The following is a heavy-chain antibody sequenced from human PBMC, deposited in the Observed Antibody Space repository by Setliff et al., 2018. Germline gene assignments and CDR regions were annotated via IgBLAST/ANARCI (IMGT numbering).Heavy chain of an antibody. J-gene: IGHJ5*01. D-gene: IGHD4-17*01. V-gene: IGHV3-23*01. CDR3: AKDPNGDYVGAFDS. Sequence: PGGSLRLSCAASGFTFSHFAVTWVRQSPGRGLEWVSSISGSGGVTNYGDSVRGRFTISRDNAKNTVYLEMNSLRAEDTAKYYCAKDPNGDYVGAFDSWGRGTRVTVSS. CDR1: GFTFSHFA. CDR2: ISGSGGVT.